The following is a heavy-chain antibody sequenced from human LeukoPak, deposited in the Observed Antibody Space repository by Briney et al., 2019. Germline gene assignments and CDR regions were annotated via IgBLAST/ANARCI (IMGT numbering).Heavy chain of an antibody. Sequence: SETLSVTCTVSGGSIRSFYWSWIRRPPGKRLEWIGFIYYSGRTNYNPSLKSRVTISVDTSQNQFSLKLSSVTAADTAVYYCARVRNQYDTSGYYPFDSWGQGTLVTVSS. D-gene: IGHD3-22*01. V-gene: IGHV4-59*01. J-gene: IGHJ4*02. CDR3: ARVRNQYDTSGYYPFDS. CDR1: GGSIRSFY. CDR2: IYYSGRT.